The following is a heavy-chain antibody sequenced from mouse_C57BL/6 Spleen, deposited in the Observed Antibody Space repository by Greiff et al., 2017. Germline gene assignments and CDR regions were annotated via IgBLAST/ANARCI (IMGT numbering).Heavy chain of an antibody. D-gene: IGHD1-1*01. CDR2: IDPENGDT. CDR3: TAPYYYGSSYGYYYAMDY. V-gene: IGHV14-4*01. J-gene: IGHJ4*01. CDR1: GFNIKDDY. Sequence: VQLQQSGAELVRPGASVKLSCTASGFNIKDDYMHWVKQRPEQGLEWIGWIDPENGDTEYASKFQGKATITADTSSNTAYLQLSSLTSEDTAVYYCTAPYYYGSSYGYYYAMDYWGQGTSVTVSS.